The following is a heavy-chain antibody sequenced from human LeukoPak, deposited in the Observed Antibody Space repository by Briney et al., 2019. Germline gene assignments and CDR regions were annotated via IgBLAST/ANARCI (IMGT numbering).Heavy chain of an antibody. J-gene: IGHJ4*02. CDR3: ARVQTTVTTLDY. CDR1: GFTFNTYS. Sequence: GGSLRLSCAASGFTFNTYSMNWVRQAPGKGLEWVSYISDRSRTIYYADSVKGRFTISRDNAENSLFLQMNSLRAEDTAVYYCARVQTTVTTLDYWGQGTLVTVSS. D-gene: IGHD4-17*01. V-gene: IGHV3-48*01. CDR2: ISDRSRTI.